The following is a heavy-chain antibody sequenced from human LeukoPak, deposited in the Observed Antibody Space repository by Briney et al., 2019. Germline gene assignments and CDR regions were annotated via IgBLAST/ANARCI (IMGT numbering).Heavy chain of an antibody. Sequence: QPGGSLRLSCAASGFTFSSYAMSWVRQAPVKGLEWVSAISGSGGSTYYADSVKGRFTISRDNSKNTLYLQMNSLRAEDTAVYYCAKDWSDYYDSSGSDAFDIWGQGTMVTVSS. J-gene: IGHJ3*02. V-gene: IGHV3-23*01. CDR3: AKDWSDYYDSSGSDAFDI. CDR2: ISGSGGST. CDR1: GFTFSSYA. D-gene: IGHD3-22*01.